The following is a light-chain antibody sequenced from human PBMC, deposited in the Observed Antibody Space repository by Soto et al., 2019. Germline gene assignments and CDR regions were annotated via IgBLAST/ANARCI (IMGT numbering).Light chain of an antibody. CDR1: QSLLHRNGKNY. Sequence: VLTQSPLSLRVTPGEPASISCRSSQSLLHRNGKNYLDWYLQKPGQSPQILIYLASNRSSGVPDRFSGSGSGTDFTLRISPVQAEDVGVYYCMQGLQRGSFGGGTKVAIK. CDR2: LAS. J-gene: IGKJ4*01. CDR3: MQGLQRGS. V-gene: IGKV2-28*01.